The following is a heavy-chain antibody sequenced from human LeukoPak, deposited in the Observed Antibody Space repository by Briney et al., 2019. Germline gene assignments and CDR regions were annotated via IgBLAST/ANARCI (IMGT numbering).Heavy chain of an antibody. V-gene: IGHV5-51*01. Sequence: GESLKISCKGSGYSFTSYWIGWMRQMPGKGLEWMGIIYPGDSDTRYSPSFQGQVTISADKSISTAYLQWSSLKASDTAMYYCARSVPGKYNWNYVYNYWGQGTLVTVSS. CDR1: GYSFTSYW. CDR3: ARSVPGKYNWNYVYNY. CDR2: IYPGDSDT. J-gene: IGHJ4*02. D-gene: IGHD1-7*01.